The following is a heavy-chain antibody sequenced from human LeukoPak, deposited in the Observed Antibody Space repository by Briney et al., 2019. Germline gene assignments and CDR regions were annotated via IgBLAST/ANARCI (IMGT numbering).Heavy chain of an antibody. Sequence: SVKVSCKASGGTFSSYAISWVRQAPGQGLEWMGGIIPIFGTANYAQKFQGRVTITTDESTSTAYMELSSLRSEDTAVYYCARGVGGPSFTTLKRRDYYYYYMDVWGKGATVTVSS. CDR3: ARGVGGPSFTTLKRRDYYYYYMDV. CDR2: IIPIFGTA. J-gene: IGHJ6*03. CDR1: GGTFSSYA. V-gene: IGHV1-69*05. D-gene: IGHD3-10*01.